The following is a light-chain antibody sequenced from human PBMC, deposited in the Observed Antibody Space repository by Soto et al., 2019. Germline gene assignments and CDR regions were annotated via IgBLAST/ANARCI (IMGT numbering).Light chain of an antibody. J-gene: IGLJ1*01. CDR2: EVR. CDR1: SSDVGGYNY. Sequence: QSAPTQPASVSGSPGQSITISCTGTSSDVGGYNYVSWYQQHPGTAPKPMIYEVRHRPSGVSNRFSGSKSGNTASLTISGLQPEDEAIYYCTSYTGSATPYGFGTGTKVTVL. V-gene: IGLV2-14*01. CDR3: TSYTGSATPYG.